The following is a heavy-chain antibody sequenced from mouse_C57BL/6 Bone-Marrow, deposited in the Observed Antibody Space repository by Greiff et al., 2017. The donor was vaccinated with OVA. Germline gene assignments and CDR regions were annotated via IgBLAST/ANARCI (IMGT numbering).Heavy chain of an antibody. CDR2: IDPSDSYT. Sequence: QVQLQQPGAELVRPGTSVKLSCKASGYTFTSSWMHWVKQRPGQGLEWIGVIDPSDSYTNYNQKFKGKATLTVDTSSSTAYMQLSSLTSEDSAVYYCARRGYGSSYAMDYWGQGTSVTVSS. J-gene: IGHJ4*01. CDR1: GYTFTSSW. V-gene: IGHV1-59*01. D-gene: IGHD1-1*01. CDR3: ARRGYGSSYAMDY.